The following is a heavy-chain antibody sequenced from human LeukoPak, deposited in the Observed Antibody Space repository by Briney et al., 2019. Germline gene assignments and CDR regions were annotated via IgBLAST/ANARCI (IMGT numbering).Heavy chain of an antibody. J-gene: IGHJ6*04. CDR3: ARDRPWFGAGDYYYGMDV. CDR2: INPSGGST. D-gene: IGHD3-10*01. Sequence: ASVKVSCKASGYTFTSYYMHWVRQAPGQGLEWMGIINPSGGSTSYAQKLQGRVTMTRDTSTSTVYMELSSLRSEDTAVYYCARDRPWFGAGDYYYGMDVWGKGTTVTVSS. CDR1: GYTFTSYY. V-gene: IGHV1-46*01.